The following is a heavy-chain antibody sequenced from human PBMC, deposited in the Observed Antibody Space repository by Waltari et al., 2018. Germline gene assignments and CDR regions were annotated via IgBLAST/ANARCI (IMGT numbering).Heavy chain of an antibody. J-gene: IGHJ5*02. V-gene: IGHV4-34*01. CDR1: GGSFSGYY. CDR3: ARGRRNYGSGVGSWFDP. CDR2: INHSGST. Sequence: QVQLQQWGAGLLKPSETLSLTCAVYGGSFSGYYWSWIRQPPGKGLEWIGEINHSGSTNYSPCLKGRVTISVDTAKNQFSLKLSSVTAADTAVYYCARGRRNYGSGVGSWFDPWGQGTLVTVSS. D-gene: IGHD3-10*01.